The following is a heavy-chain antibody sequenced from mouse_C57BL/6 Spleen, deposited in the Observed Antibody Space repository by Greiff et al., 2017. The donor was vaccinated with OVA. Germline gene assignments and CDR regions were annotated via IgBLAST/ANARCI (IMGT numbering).Heavy chain of an antibody. CDR3: ARSDYSNYEFYAMDY. CDR2: INPNNGGT. Sequence: EVKLQESGPELVKPGASVKIPCKASGYTFTDYNMDWVKQSHGKSLEWIGDINPNNGGTIYNQKFKGKATLTVDKSSSTAYMELRSLTSEDTAVYYCARSDYSNYEFYAMDYWGQGTSVTVSS. J-gene: IGHJ4*01. CDR1: GYTFTDYN. V-gene: IGHV1-18*01. D-gene: IGHD2-5*01.